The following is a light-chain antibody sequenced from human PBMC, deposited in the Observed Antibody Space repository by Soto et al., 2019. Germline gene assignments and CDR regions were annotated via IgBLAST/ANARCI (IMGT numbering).Light chain of an antibody. V-gene: IGKV3-11*01. CDR2: DAS. CDR3: QQRNTWPLT. J-gene: IGKJ4*01. Sequence: EIVLTQSPVTLSLSAGEIATLSCRASQSVGSYLAWYQQKPGQAPRLLIYDASNRATGIPARFSGSGSGTDFILTINRLEPEVFAVYYSQQRNTWPLTFGGGTKVDIK. CDR1: QSVGSY.